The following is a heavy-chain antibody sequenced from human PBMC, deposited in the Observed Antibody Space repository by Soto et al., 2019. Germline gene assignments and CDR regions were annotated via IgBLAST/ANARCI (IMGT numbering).Heavy chain of an antibody. CDR1: GGSISSSSYY. CDR2: IYYSGST. Sequence: SETLSLTCTVSGGSISSSSYYWGWIRQPPGKGLEWIGSIYYSGSTYYNPSLKSRVTISVDTSKNQFSLKLSSVTAADTAVYYCARQYYYDSSGYPRFDYWGQGTLVTVSS. D-gene: IGHD3-22*01. J-gene: IGHJ4*02. CDR3: ARQYYYDSSGYPRFDY. V-gene: IGHV4-39*01.